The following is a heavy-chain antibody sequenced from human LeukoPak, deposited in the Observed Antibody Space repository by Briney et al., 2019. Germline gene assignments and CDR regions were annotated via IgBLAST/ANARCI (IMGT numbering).Heavy chain of an antibody. V-gene: IGHV1-3*02. CDR3: AGGYSGYAY. CDR1: GYTFTSYV. D-gene: IGHD5-12*01. J-gene: IGHJ4*02. CDR2: SNAGNGNT. Sequence: ASVKVSCKASGYTFTSYVVQWMRQAPGQRLEWMGWSNAGNGNTKYSQEFQGRVTITRDTSASTAYMELSSLRSEDTAVYYCAGGYSGYAYWGQGTLVTVSS.